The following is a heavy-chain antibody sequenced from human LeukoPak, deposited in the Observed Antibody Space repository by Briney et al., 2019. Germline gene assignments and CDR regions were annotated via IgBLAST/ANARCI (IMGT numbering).Heavy chain of an antibody. Sequence: GESLEISCKTSGYSFPIYWIGWVRQMPGKGLEWMAIIYPGDSDTNYNPSFQGQVTISADKSISTAYLQWSSLKASDTAMYYCARRRSGSYSDYWGQGTLLTVSS. CDR2: IYPGDSDT. J-gene: IGHJ4*02. V-gene: IGHV5-51*01. CDR1: GYSFPIYW. D-gene: IGHD3-10*01. CDR3: ARRRSGSYSDY.